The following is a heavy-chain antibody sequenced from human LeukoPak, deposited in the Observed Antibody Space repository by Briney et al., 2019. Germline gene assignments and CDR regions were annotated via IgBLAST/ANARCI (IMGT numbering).Heavy chain of an antibody. J-gene: IGHJ4*02. D-gene: IGHD3-3*01. CDR2: IYYSGST. CDR3: ARLRWSGYLAYYFDY. V-gene: IGHV4-59*01. CDR1: GGSISDYY. Sequence: KTSETLSLTCTVSGGSISDYYWSWIRQPPGKGLEWIGYIYYSGSTNYNPYLKSRVTISVDTSKNQFSLKLSSVTAADTAVYYCARLRWSGYLAYYFDYWGQGTRVTVSS.